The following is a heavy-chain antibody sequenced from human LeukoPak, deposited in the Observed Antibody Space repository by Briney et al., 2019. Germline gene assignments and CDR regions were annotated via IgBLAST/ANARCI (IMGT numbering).Heavy chain of an antibody. D-gene: IGHD4-23*01. CDR2: INPSGGST. V-gene: IGHV1-46*01. CDR3: ARGEGGNSVGY. CDR1: GYTFTSYY. Sequence: ASVKVSCKASGYTFTSYYIHWVRQAPGQGLEWMGVINPSGGSTSYAQKFQGRVAMTRDTSTSTVYMELSSLRFGDTAVYYCARGEGGNSVGYWGQGTLVTVSS. J-gene: IGHJ4*02.